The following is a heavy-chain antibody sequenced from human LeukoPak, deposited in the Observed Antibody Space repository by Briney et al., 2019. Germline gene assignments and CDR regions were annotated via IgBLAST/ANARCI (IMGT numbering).Heavy chain of an antibody. CDR2: INPNSGGT. V-gene: IGHV1-2*02. D-gene: IGHD2-2*02. Sequence: ASVKVSCKASGYTFTGYYMHWVRQAPGQGLEWMGWINPNSGGTNYAQKFRGRVTVTRDTSISTAYMELSRLRSDDTAVYYCAIWRGDCSSTSCYRLYFDYWGQGTLVTVSS. CDR3: AIWRGDCSSTSCYRLYFDY. J-gene: IGHJ4*02. CDR1: GYTFTGYY.